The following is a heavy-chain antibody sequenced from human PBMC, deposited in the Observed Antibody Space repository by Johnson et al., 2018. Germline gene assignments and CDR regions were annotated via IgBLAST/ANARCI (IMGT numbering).Heavy chain of an antibody. CDR1: GYTFTSYD. CDR3: GRGGVYYDSSGYYVAFDI. Sequence: QVQLVQSGAEVKKPGASVKVSCKASGYTFTSYDINWVRQATGQGLEWMGWMNTNRGHTGYAQKFQGSVTMTRNTSISTAYMELSSLRSEDTAVYYCGRGGVYYDSSGYYVAFDIWGQGTMVTVSS. V-gene: IGHV1-8*01. CDR2: MNTNRGHT. D-gene: IGHD3-22*01. J-gene: IGHJ3*02.